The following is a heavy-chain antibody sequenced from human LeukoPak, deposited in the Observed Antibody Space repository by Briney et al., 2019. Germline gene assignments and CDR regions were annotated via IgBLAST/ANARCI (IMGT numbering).Heavy chain of an antibody. CDR3: AKDLRQGQQMSLAFDI. V-gene: IGHV3-23*01. D-gene: IGHD6-13*01. J-gene: IGHJ3*02. CDR1: GFTFNSYA. CDR2: ISPSGATT. Sequence: GGSLRLSCAASGFTFNSYAMNWVRQAPGKGLEWVSGISPSGATTYYVDSVKGRFTISSDNDKNTLFLHMSSLRAEDTAFYYCAKDLRQGQQMSLAFDIWGQGTSVTVSS.